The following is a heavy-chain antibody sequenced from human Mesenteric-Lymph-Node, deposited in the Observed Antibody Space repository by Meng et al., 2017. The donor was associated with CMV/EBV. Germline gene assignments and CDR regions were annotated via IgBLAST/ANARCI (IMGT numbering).Heavy chain of an antibody. CDR1: GFTFSSYW. CDR3: AREKIYYYDSSGYPYDALDI. Sequence: GESLKISCAASGFTFSSYWMSWVRQAPGKGLEWVANIKQDGSEKYYVDSVKGRFTISRDNAKNSLYLQMNSLRAEDTAVYYCAREKIYYYDSSGYPYDALDIWGQGTMVTVSS. CDR2: IKQDGSEK. D-gene: IGHD3-22*01. J-gene: IGHJ3*02. V-gene: IGHV3-7*01.